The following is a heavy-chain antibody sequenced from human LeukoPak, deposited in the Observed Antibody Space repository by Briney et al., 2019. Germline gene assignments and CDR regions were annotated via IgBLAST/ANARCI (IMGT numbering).Heavy chain of an antibody. Sequence: ASVKVSCKVSGYTLTELSMHWVRQAPGKGLEWMGGFDPEDGETINAQKFQGRVTMTEDTSTDTAYMELSSLRSEDTAVYYCATVHPFGWYIDYWGQGTLVTVSS. CDR2: FDPEDGET. J-gene: IGHJ4*02. CDR1: GYTLTELS. D-gene: IGHD6-19*01. CDR3: ATVHPFGWYIDY. V-gene: IGHV1-24*01.